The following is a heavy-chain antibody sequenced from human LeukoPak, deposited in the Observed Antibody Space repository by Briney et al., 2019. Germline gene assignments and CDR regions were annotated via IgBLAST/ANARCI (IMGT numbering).Heavy chain of an antibody. Sequence: ASVKLSCEASGGTFSSYAMSWVRQAPGQGLEWMGRIIPILGIANYAQKFQGRVTITADKSTSTAYMELSSLRSEDTAVYYCASEVAVAGTRDPWGQGTLVTVSS. V-gene: IGHV1-69*04. CDR3: ASEVAVAGTRDP. CDR1: GGTFSSYA. CDR2: IIPILGIA. J-gene: IGHJ5*02. D-gene: IGHD6-19*01.